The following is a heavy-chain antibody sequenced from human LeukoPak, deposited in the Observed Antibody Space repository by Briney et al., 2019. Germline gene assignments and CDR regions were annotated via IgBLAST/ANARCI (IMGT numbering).Heavy chain of an antibody. CDR3: AKDSHPWGLWFGDSDYFDY. CDR2: ISGCGGST. D-gene: IGHD3-10*01. CDR1: GFHFSSYG. V-gene: IGHV3-23*01. Sequence: GGTLRLSCAPSGFHFSSYGMSWVGPPPAKGLEWVSAISGCGGSTYYADSVKGRFTISRDNSKNTLYLQMHRLRAEDTAVYYCAKDSHPWGLWFGDSDYFDYWGQGTLVTVSS. J-gene: IGHJ4*02.